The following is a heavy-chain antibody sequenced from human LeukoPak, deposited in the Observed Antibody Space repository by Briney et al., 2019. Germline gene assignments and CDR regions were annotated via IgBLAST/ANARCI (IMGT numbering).Heavy chain of an antibody. CDR3: ATKTPGRHPFDF. J-gene: IGHJ4*02. CDR2: TSGTDGDT. V-gene: IGHV3-23*01. Sequence: GGSLRLSCVASGFTFSRSPMNWVRQAPGKGLEWVSTSGTDGDTYYAASVKGRFTISKDNSTNTVYLQITSLRAEDAAVYYCATKTPGRHPFDFWGQGTLVTVSP. D-gene: IGHD2-15*01. CDR1: GFTFSRSP.